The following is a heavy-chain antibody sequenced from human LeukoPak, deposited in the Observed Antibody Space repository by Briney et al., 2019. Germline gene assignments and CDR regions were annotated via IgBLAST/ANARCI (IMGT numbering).Heavy chain of an antibody. J-gene: IGHJ4*02. V-gene: IGHV1-46*01. CDR3: ARGDYGGYSDSGY. CDR1: GYTFISYY. D-gene: IGHD4-23*01. CDR2: INPSGGSV. Sequence: GASVKVSCKACGYTFISYYIHWVRQAPGQGLEWMGVINPSGGSVSYAQKFQDRVTMTRDTSTTTVYMELTSLTSEDTAVYYCARGDYGGYSDSGYWGQGTLVAVSS.